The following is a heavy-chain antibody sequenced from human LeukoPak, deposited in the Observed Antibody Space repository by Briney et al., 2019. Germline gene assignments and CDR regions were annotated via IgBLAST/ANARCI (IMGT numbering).Heavy chain of an antibody. Sequence: GGSLRLSCAASEFTFSSYEMNWVRQAPGKGLEWVSYISSSGSTIYYADSVKGRFTISRDNAKNSLYLQMNSLKTEDTAVYYCTRGRLDMDLYYYYYMDVWGKGTTVTISS. V-gene: IGHV3-48*03. CDR1: EFTFSSYE. CDR2: ISSSGSTI. J-gene: IGHJ6*03. CDR3: TRGRLDMDLYYYYYMDV. D-gene: IGHD2-2*03.